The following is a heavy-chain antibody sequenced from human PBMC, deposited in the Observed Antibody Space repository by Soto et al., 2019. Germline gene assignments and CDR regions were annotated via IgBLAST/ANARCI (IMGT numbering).Heavy chain of an antibody. CDR1: GFPVSSNY. CDR2: INWNSGSI. J-gene: IGHJ1*01. V-gene: IGHV3-9*01. CDR3: VKDESINWYSGHFRH. Sequence: PGVSLALSFSASGFPVSSNYMNWVRQAPGKGLEWVSGINWNSGSIGYGDSVKGRFAISRDNAKNSLHLQMNSLSAEDTAFYYCVKDESINWYSGHFRHWGQGTLVTVSS. D-gene: IGHD6-13*01.